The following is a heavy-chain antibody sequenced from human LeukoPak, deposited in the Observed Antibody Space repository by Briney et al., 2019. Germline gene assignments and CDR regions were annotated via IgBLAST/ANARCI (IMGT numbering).Heavy chain of an antibody. CDR1: RFTFSNYW. J-gene: IGHJ4*02. V-gene: IGHV3-7*05. Sequence: SGGSLRLSCAASRFTFSNYWMSWVRQPPGKGLEWVANINQGGSEKYYLNSVKGRFTISRDNAKNSLYLQMSSLRADDTAIYYCVRDGSGYDYWGQGTLVTVSS. CDR3: VRDGSGYDY. D-gene: IGHD6-19*01. CDR2: INQGGSEK.